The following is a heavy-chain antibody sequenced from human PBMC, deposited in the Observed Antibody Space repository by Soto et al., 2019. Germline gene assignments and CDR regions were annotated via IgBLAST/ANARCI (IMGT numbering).Heavy chain of an antibody. CDR1: GGSIIDLHLYY. Sequence: QLQLQESGPGLVKPSETLSLTCTVSGGSIIDLHLYYWAWLRQSPGTGLEWLATISYDGGTFYSPSLESRVTMSVDTSTNQFSVKLSSVTATDTAVYYCARRRHGYFDSWGQGSMVTVSS. J-gene: IGHJ4*02. CDR2: ISYDGGT. V-gene: IGHV4-39*01. CDR3: ARRRHGYFDS.